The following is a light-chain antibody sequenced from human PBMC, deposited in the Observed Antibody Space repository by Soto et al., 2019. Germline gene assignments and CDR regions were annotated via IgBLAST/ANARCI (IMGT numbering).Light chain of an antibody. Sequence: QSALTQPPSASGSPGQSVAISCTGTSSDVGGYNYVSWYQQHPGKAPKLMIYEVNQRPAGVPDLFSGSTSGNTASLTVSRLHADDEADYYCSSDAGSSNVFGTGTKLTVL. CDR1: SSDVGGYNY. V-gene: IGLV2-8*01. CDR2: EVN. CDR3: SSDAGSSNV. J-gene: IGLJ1*01.